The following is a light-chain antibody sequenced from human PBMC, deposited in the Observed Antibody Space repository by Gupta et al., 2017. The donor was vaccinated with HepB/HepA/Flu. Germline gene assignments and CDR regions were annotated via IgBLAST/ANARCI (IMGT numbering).Light chain of an antibody. Sequence: VLTQSPATLSLSPGERATLPCGASQSVSTSYLAWYQQKPGLAPRLLIYDASNRATGIPDGFSGSGSGTDFTLTISSLEPEDSALYYCHQFGTSYPTFGQGTKVEIK. CDR1: QSVSTSY. J-gene: IGKJ1*01. V-gene: IGKV3D-20*01. CDR3: HQFGTSYPT. CDR2: DAS.